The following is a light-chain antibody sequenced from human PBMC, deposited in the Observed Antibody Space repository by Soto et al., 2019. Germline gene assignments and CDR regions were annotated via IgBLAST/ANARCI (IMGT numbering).Light chain of an antibody. V-gene: IGKV3-20*01. J-gene: IGKJ4*01. CDR2: GAS. CDR1: QSVSSSY. Sequence: EVVLTQSPGTLSLSPGKRATLSCRASQSVSSSYLAWYQQKPGQAPRLLIYGASSRATGVPDRFSGSRSGTDFTLTISSLQSQDFAVYYCQQYYKWPLTFGGGTKVEI. CDR3: QQYYKWPLT.